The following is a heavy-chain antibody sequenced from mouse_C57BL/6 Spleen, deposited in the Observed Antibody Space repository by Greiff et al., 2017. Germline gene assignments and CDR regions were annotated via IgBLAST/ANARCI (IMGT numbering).Heavy chain of an antibody. Sequence: QVPLHQPGAELVKPGASVKLSCKASGYTFTSYWMHRVKQRPGQGLEWIGMIHPNSGSTNYNEKFKSKATLTVDKSSSTAYMQLSSLTSEDSAVYYCARGSGRTYYFDYWGQGTTLTVSS. CDR1: GYTFTSYW. D-gene: IGHD3-1*01. CDR2: IHPNSGST. CDR3: ARGSGRTYYFDY. J-gene: IGHJ2*01. V-gene: IGHV1-64*01.